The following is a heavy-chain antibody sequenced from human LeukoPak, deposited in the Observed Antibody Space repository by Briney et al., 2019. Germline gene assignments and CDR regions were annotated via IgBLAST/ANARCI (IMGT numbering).Heavy chain of an antibody. J-gene: IGHJ3*02. CDR2: IIPIFGTA. D-gene: IGHD3-22*01. CDR1: GGTFSSYA. Sequence: SVKVSCKASGGTFSSYAVSWVRQAPGQGLEWMGRIIPIFGTANYAQKFQGRVTITTDESTSTAYMELSSLRSEDTAVYYCARVKGRGSGYHLDIWGQGTWSPSLQ. CDR3: ARVKGRGSGYHLDI. V-gene: IGHV1-69*05.